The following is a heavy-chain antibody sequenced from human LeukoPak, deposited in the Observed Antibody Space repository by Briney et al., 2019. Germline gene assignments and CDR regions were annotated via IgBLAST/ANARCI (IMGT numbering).Heavy chain of an antibody. J-gene: IGHJ4*02. Sequence: SETLSLTCTVSGGSISSYYWSWIRQPPGKGLEWIGYIYYSGNTDYNPSLKSRVTISVDTSMNQFSLKLSSVTAADTAVYYCTKQYYYDSSGYFGYWGQGTLVTVSS. CDR1: GGSISSYY. CDR3: TKQYYYDSSGYFGY. V-gene: IGHV4-59*01. CDR2: IYYSGNT. D-gene: IGHD3-22*01.